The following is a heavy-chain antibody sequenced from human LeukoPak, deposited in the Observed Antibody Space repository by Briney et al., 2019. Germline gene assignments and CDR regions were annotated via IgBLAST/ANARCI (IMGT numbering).Heavy chain of an antibody. J-gene: IGHJ6*02. V-gene: IGHV3-30-3*01. CDR1: GFTFSSYA. Sequence: GGSLRLSCAASGFTFSSYAMHWVRQAPGKGLEWVAVISYDGSNKYYADSVKGRFTISRDNSKNTLYLQMNSLRAEDTAVYYCARAGPVVPAARNYYHYGMDVWGQGTTVTVSS. CDR2: ISYDGSNK. D-gene: IGHD2-2*01. CDR3: ARAGPVVPAARNYYHYGMDV.